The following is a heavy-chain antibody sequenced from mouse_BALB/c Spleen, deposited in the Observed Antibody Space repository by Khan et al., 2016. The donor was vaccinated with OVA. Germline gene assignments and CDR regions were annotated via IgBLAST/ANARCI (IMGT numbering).Heavy chain of an antibody. CDR3: ARDAGRS. V-gene: IGHV1-18*01. CDR2: INPKNGGT. Sequence: VQLQQSGPELVKPGASVKISCKTSGYTFPEYTVHWVKQSLGKSLDWIGVINPKNGGTAYNQKFKGKATLTVDKSSSTAYMEFRSLTSEDSTVYYCARDAGRSWGQGTSVTVAS. CDR1: GYTFPEYT. D-gene: IGHD3-3*01. J-gene: IGHJ4*01.